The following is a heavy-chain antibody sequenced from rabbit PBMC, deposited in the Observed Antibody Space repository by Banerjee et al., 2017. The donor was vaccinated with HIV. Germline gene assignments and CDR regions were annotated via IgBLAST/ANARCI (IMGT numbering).Heavy chain of an antibody. V-gene: IGHV1S40*01. Sequence: QSLEESGGGLVKPGASLTLTCKASGFSFNSGYDMCWVRQAPGKGLEWIACIYVGSSVSTYYATWAKGRFTISKPSSTTVTLQMTSLTAADTATYFCARNPGSGGDYGPYYFDLWGPGTLVTVS. CDR2: IYVGSSVST. J-gene: IGHJ4*01. CDR3: ARNPGSGGDYGPYYFDL. D-gene: IGHD1-1*01. CDR1: GFSFNSGYD.